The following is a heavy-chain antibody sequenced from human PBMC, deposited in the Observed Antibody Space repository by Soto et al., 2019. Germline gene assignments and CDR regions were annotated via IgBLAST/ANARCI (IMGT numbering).Heavy chain of an antibody. V-gene: IGHV4-39*01. J-gene: IGHJ5*02. D-gene: IGHD6-25*01. CDR2: IYFTGNT. CDR3: AGQTFTIAAASYGRSNWFDP. Sequence: PSETLSLTCSASGGSITSSSHFWGWVRQPPGKGLEWIGTIYFTGNTYYTPSLKSPLTMSIDTSKNEFSLRLNSVTAADTAVYYCAGQTFTIAAASYGRSNWFDPWGPGTLVTVSS. CDR1: GGSITSSSHF.